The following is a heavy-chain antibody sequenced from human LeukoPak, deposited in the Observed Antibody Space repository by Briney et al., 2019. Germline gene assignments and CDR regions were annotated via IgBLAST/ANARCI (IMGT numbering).Heavy chain of an antibody. D-gene: IGHD1-1*01. CDR2: IYHNGST. J-gene: IGHJ4*02. Sequence: SETLSLTCTVSGGSISSSGKYGAWIRQPPGKGLEWIGTIYHNGSTSYNPSLKSRVTISVDTSKNQFSLRLNSVIAADTAIYYCAKITTLDYWGQGTLVTVSS. CDR3: AKITTLDY. CDR1: GGSISSSGKY. V-gene: IGHV4-39*07.